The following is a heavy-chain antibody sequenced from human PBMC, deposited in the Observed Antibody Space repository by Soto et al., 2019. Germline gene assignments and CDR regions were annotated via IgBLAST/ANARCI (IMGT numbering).Heavy chain of an antibody. CDR1: GFVFKDSS. CDR2: IRDRAYSYAT. V-gene: IGHV3-73*01. J-gene: IGHJ4*02. Sequence: EVLLVESGGGMVQPGGSLKLSCAASGFVFKDSSIHWVRQASGKGLEWVGRIRDRAYSYATAYAESVKGRFTISRDDSNNTAYLQMSGIKTEDTAIYYCTRLISAAHDYWGQGTLVTVSS. D-gene: IGHD3-10*01. CDR3: TRLISAAHDY.